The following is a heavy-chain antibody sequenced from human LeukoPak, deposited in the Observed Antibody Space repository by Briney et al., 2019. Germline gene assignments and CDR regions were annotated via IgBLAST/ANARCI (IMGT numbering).Heavy chain of an antibody. J-gene: IGHJ4*02. Sequence: CGGSTYFAASVKGRFPISRDNAKNSLYLQMNSLRAEDTAVYYCARDRVAAAGTGYYFDYWGQGTLVTVSS. D-gene: IGHD6-13*01. CDR3: ARDRVAAAGTGYYFDY. V-gene: IGHV3-11*04. CDR2: CGGST.